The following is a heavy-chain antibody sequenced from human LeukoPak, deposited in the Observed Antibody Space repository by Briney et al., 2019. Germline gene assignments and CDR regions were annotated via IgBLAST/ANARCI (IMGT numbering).Heavy chain of an antibody. CDR3: ARDGGGS. D-gene: IGHD3-16*01. V-gene: IGHV3-64*01. CDR1: GFTFSGYG. J-gene: IGHJ5*02. CDR2: ITNDGGRT. Sequence: PGGSLRLSCAASGFTFSGYGMHWVRQAPGKGPEYISRITNDGGRTYYANSVKGRFTISRDNSKNTLYLEMGSLRAEDMAMYYCARDGGGSWGQGTLVTVSS.